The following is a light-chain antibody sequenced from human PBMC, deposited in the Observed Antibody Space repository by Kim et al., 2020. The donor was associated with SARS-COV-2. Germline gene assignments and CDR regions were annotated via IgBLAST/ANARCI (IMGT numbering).Light chain of an antibody. Sequence: VSPGQTASITCSGDKLGDKYACWYQQKPGQSPVLVIYQDSKRPSGIPERFSGSNSGNTATLTISGTQAMDEADYYCQAWDSSADYVFGTGTKVTVL. CDR1: KLGDKY. V-gene: IGLV3-1*01. J-gene: IGLJ1*01. CDR3: QAWDSSADYV. CDR2: QDS.